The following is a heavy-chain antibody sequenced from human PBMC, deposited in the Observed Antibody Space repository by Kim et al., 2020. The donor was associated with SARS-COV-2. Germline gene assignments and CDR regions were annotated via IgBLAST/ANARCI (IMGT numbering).Heavy chain of an antibody. CDR2: INHSGDST. D-gene: IGHD3-9*01. Sequence: GGSLRLSCAASGFTFSSYAMTWVRQVPGKGLEWVSSINHSGDSTYYADSVKGRLTISRDNSKNTLYLQMTILRAEDTAIYFCARSPRGDILRYFDSLSSYYFDYWGQGTLVTVSS. CDR3: ARSPRGDILRYFDSLSSYYFDY. J-gene: IGHJ4*02. CDR1: GFTFSSYA. V-gene: IGHV3-23*01.